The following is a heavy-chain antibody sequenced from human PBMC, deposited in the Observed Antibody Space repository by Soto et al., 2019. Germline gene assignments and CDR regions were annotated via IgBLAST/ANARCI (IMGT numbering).Heavy chain of an antibody. J-gene: IGHJ4*02. V-gene: IGHV3-23*01. Sequence: GGSLRLSCAGSGFTFANFGLGWGRQAPGKGLYWVSGSSSGGRTSYADCVKGRFTNSRDNSKSKLYLQMDRLRAEDKAVYYWAKVAKSGVGIEYFDSWGQGTLVTVSS. CDR3: AKVAKSGVGIEYFDS. CDR1: GFTFANFG. CDR2: SSSGGRT. D-gene: IGHD3-3*01.